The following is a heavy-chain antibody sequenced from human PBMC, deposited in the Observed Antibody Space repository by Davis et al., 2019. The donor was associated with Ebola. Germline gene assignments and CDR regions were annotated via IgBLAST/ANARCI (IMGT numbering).Heavy chain of an antibody. D-gene: IGHD4-17*01. V-gene: IGHV3-48*02. Sequence: GESLKISCEASGFTLSTSSMNWVRQGPGKGLEWISYIGSSPNTIFYADSVRGRFTVSRDKAKNAVYLEMNRLRDEDTAVYHCARDPDYGDYADYAMDVWGQGTTVTVSS. CDR1: GFTLSTSS. CDR3: ARDPDYGDYADYAMDV. J-gene: IGHJ6*01. CDR2: IGSSPNTI.